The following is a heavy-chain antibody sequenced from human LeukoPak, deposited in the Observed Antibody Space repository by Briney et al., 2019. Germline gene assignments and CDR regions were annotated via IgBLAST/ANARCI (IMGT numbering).Heavy chain of an antibody. CDR2: IYPGDSDT. CDR3: ARTTYCSSTSCYYYYGMDV. J-gene: IGHJ6*02. V-gene: IGHV5-51*01. D-gene: IGHD2-2*01. CDR1: GYSFTSYW. Sequence: GESLKISCKGSGYSFTSYWIGWVRQMPGKGLEWMGIIYPGDSDTRYSPSFQGQVTISADKSISTAYLQWSSLKASDTAMYYCARTTYCSSTSCYYYYGMDVWGQGTTVTVSS.